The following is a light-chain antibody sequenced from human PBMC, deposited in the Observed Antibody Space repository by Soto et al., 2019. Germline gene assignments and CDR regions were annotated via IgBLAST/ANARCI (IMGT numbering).Light chain of an antibody. J-gene: IGLJ2*01. V-gene: IGLV2-14*01. CDR2: EVS. CDR3: SSYSTTYTVP. Sequence: QSALTQPASMSGSPGQSITISCTGTSSDVGGYNYVSWYQQHPDRAPKLIIYEVSNRPSGVSIRFSGSKSANTASLTISGLQAEDEADYYCSSYSTTYTVPFGGGTKLTVL. CDR1: SSDVGGYNY.